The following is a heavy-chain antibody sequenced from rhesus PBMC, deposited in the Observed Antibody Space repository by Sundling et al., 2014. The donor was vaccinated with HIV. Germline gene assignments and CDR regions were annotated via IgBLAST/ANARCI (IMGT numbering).Heavy chain of an antibody. V-gene: IGHV4-165*01. J-gene: IGHJ4*01. CDR2: ISGSSGST. CDR3: ASERQLVAIDY. CDR1: GGSISSNY. Sequence: QVQLQESGPGLVRPSETLSLSCAVSGGSISSNYWGWIRQPPGKGLEWIGYISGSSGSTDYNPSLKSRVTISTDTSKNQFSLNLRSVTAADTAVYYCASERQLVAIDYWGQGVQVTVSS. D-gene: IGHD2-2*01.